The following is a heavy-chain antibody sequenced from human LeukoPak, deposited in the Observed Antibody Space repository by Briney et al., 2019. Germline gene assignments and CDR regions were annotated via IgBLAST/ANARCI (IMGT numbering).Heavy chain of an antibody. CDR2: ISSSSSTV. Sequence: GGSLRLSCAVSGFTFSSYSMNWVRQAPGKGLEWVSYISSSSSTVYYADSVKGRFTISRDNAKNSLYLQMNSLRAEDTAVYYCARDRGSFDYWGQGTLVTVSS. J-gene: IGHJ4*02. V-gene: IGHV3-48*01. D-gene: IGHD3-10*01. CDR3: ARDRGSFDY. CDR1: GFTFSSYS.